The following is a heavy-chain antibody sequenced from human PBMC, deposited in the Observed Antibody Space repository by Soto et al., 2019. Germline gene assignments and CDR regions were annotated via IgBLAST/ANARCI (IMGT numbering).Heavy chain of an antibody. V-gene: IGHV3-48*02. J-gene: IGHJ4*02. D-gene: IGHD3-16*01. CDR3: ARIRHPSYFDF. Sequence: EVQLVESGGGLVQPGGSLRLSCAASGFTFSSYSMTWVRQAPGKGLEWVSYISSSSGTIYYADSVKGRCTISRDNAKNSLYQQMNSLRDEDTAVCCCARIRHPSYFDFWGQGTLVTVSS. CDR2: ISSSSGTI. CDR1: GFTFSSYS.